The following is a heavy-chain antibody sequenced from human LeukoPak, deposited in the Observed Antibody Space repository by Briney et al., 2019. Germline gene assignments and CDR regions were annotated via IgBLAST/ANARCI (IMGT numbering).Heavy chain of an antibody. CDR1: GYTFTSYA. V-gene: IGHV1-3*03. D-gene: IGHD5-18*01. J-gene: IGHJ6*03. CDR2: INAGNGNT. Sequence: ASVKVSCKASGYTFTSYAMHWVRQAPGQRLEWMGWINAGNGNTKYSQEFQGRVTITRDTSASTAYMELSSLRSEDMAVYYCARDQRGYSYGYGYYYYYMDVWGKGTTVTVSS. CDR3: ARDQRGYSYGYGYYYYYMDV.